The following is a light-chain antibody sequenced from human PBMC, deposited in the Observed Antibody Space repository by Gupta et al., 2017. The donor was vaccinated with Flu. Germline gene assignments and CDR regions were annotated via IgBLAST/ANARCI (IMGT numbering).Light chain of an antibody. CDR1: QDIRIT. J-gene: IGKJ4*01. Sequence: AIQMAQSPSTLSASAGDGVTVTCRASQDIRITLGWYQQKPGNAPKLLLYNASTLQTGVPSRFSSSGSGTDFSITTSSRQAEDFATVYCLHEHNYPLTFGGGTKVEIK. CDR3: LHEHNYPLT. V-gene: IGKV1-6*01. CDR2: NAS.